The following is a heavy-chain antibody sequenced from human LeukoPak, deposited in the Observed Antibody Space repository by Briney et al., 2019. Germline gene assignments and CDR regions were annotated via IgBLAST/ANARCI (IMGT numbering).Heavy chain of an antibody. D-gene: IGHD4-17*01. CDR3: ARASTTVPNLLDT. CDR2: ISYDGSNK. V-gene: IGHV3-30*03. Sequence: GGSLRLSCAASGFTFSSYGMHWVRQVPGKGLEWVAVISYDGSNKYYADSVKGRFTISRDNSKNTLYLKMNSLRAEDTAVYFCARASTTVPNLLDTWAQGTLVTVSS. CDR1: GFTFSSYG. J-gene: IGHJ5*02.